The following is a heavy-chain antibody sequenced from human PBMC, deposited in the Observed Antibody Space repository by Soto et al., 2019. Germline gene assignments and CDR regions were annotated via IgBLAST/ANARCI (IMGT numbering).Heavy chain of an antibody. Sequence: ASVKVSCKVSGYTLTELSMHWVRQAPGQGLEWMGWISDYNGNTFYGKKFQGRVTMTTDTSTRTAYMELKSLRSDDTAVYYCAREGYYSASGTYSPPRYYGMDAWGQGTTVTVSS. CDR2: ISDYNGNT. J-gene: IGHJ6*02. CDR1: GYTLTELS. V-gene: IGHV1-18*01. D-gene: IGHD3-10*01. CDR3: AREGYYSASGTYSPPRYYGMDA.